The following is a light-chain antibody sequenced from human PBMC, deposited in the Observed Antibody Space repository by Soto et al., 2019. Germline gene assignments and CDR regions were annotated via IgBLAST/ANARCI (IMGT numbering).Light chain of an antibody. CDR1: QSTSSY. V-gene: IGKV1-5*03. J-gene: IGKJ1*01. CDR2: QAS. CDR3: QQYSSHST. Sequence: DIQMTQSPSTLSASVGDRVTITCRASQSTSSYLAWYQQKPGKAPKLLIYQASSLENGAPSRFSGSGSGTEFSLTISSLQPDDFATYYCQQYSSHSTFGQGTKVDI.